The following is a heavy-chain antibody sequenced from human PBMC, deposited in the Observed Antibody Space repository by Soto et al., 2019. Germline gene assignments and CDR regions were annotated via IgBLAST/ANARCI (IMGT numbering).Heavy chain of an antibody. D-gene: IGHD3-22*01. J-gene: IGHJ4*02. CDR2: INPSGGST. V-gene: IGHV1-46*01. CDR3: AREKDSSGYYYSRRTGYYFDY. CDR1: GYTFTSYY. Sequence: ASVKVSCKASGYTFTSYYIHWVRQARGQGLEWMGIINPSGGSTSYAQKFQGRVTMTRDTSTSTVYMELSSLRSEDTAVYYCAREKDSSGYYYSRRTGYYFDYWGQGTLVTVSS.